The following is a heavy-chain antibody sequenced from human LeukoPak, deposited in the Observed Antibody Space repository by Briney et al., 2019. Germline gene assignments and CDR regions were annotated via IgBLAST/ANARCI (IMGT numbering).Heavy chain of an antibody. V-gene: IGHV1-2*02. J-gene: IGHJ6*03. CDR2: INPNSGGT. CDR1: GYTFTGYY. D-gene: IGHD3-16*01. CDR3: ARARGGSYYYNYMDV. Sequence: ASVKVSCKASGYTFTGYYLHWVRQAPGQGLEWMGWINPNSGGTNYAQKFQGRVTMTTDTSTSTAYMELRSLRTDDTAVYYCARARGGSYYYNYMDVWGKGTTVTVSS.